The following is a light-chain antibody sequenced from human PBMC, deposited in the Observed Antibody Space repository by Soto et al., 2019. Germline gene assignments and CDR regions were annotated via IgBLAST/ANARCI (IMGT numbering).Light chain of an antibody. CDR3: MQGTRWSPYT. V-gene: IGKV2-30*01. CDR1: QSLLYSDGNTH. Sequence: DVVMTQSPLSLPVTLGQPASISCRSSQSLLYSDGNTHLNWFHQRTGQSPRRLIYKVSNRDSGVPARFSGSRSCSDFNPIISRVEAEDVGVDYCMQGTRWSPYTFGQGTKLEIK. J-gene: IGKJ2*01. CDR2: KVS.